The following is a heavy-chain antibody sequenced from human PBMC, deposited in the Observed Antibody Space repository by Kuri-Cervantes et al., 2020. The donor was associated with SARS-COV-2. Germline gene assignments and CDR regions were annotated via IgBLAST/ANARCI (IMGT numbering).Heavy chain of an antibody. CDR1: GFTFSNYA. D-gene: IGHD5-18*01. CDR2: ISYDGSNK. CDR3: AKDQGDSYGISYFDY. J-gene: IGHJ4*02. Sequence: GGSLRLSCAASGFTFSNYAMHWVRQAPGKGLEWVAVISYDGSNKYYADSVKGRFTISRDNSKNTLYLQMNSLRAEDTAVYYCAKDQGDSYGISYFDYWGQGTLVTVSS. V-gene: IGHV3-30-3*01.